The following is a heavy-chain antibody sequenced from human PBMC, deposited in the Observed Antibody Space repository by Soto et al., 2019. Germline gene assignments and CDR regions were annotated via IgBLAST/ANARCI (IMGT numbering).Heavy chain of an antibody. CDR2: ISSNGGST. V-gene: IGHV3-64*01. CDR1: GLTFSSYA. J-gene: IGHJ5*02. D-gene: IGHD1-7*01. Sequence: GGSLRLSCAASGLTFSSYAMHWVRQAPGKGLEYVSAISSNGGSTYYANSVKGRFTISRDNSKNTLYLQMGSLRAEDMAVYYSARGSGITGTTEFDPWGQGTLVTVSS. CDR3: ARGSGITGTTEFDP.